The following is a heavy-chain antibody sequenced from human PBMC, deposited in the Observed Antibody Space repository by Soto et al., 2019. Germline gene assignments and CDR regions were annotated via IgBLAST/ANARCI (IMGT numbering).Heavy chain of an antibody. V-gene: IGHV3-30*18. D-gene: IGHD3-10*01. CDR2: ISYDGSNK. J-gene: IGHJ6*02. CDR1: GFTFSSYG. CDR3: AKDSIYGSGSYYYGMDV. Sequence: GGSLRLSCAASGFTFSSYGMHWVRQAPGKGLEWVAVISYDGSNKYYADSVKGRFTISRDNSKNTLYLQMNSLRAEDTAVYYCAKDSIYGSGSYYYGMDVWGQGTTVTVSS.